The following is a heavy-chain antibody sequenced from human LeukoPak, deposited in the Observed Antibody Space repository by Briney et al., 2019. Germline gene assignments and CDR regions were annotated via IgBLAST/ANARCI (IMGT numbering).Heavy chain of an antibody. CDR1: GGSISSSSYC. D-gene: IGHD3-22*01. CDR2: IYYSGST. V-gene: IGHV4-61*05. CDR3: ARHYYDSSGYLRAFDY. J-gene: IGHJ4*02. Sequence: SETLSLTCTVSGGSISSSSYCWGWIRQPPGKGLEWIGYIYYSGSTNYNPSLKSRVTMSVDTSKNQFSLNLSSVTTADTAVYYCARHYYDSSGYLRAFDYWGQGTLVTVSS.